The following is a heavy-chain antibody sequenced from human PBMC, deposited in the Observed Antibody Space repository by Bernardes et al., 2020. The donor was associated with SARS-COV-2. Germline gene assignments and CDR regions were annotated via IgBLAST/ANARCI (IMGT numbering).Heavy chain of an antibody. Sequence: SETLSLTCTVSGASITSHYWSWIRQPPGKAMEWIGYIYYSGTTNYNPSLKSRVTISIDTSKNQFSLRLTSLTAADTAVYYCARDNTYNWFDSWGQGTLVTVSS. V-gene: IGHV4-59*11. CDR1: GASITSHY. CDR2: IYYSGTT. D-gene: IGHD3-10*01. CDR3: ARDNTYNWFDS. J-gene: IGHJ5*01.